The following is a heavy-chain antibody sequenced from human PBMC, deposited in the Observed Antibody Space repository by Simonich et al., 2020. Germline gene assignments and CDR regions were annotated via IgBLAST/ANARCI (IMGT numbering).Heavy chain of an antibody. Sequence: EVQLVESGGGLIQPGGSLRLSCAASGFTVGSNYMSWVRQAPGKGLEWFSVIYSGGSKSYADSVKGRLTSSRDNSKNTLYLQINSLRAEDTAVYYCARWTATGYYFDYWGQGTLVTVSS. J-gene: IGHJ4*02. CDR3: ARWTATGYYFDY. CDR2: IYSGGSK. D-gene: IGHD1-1*01. CDR1: GFTVGSNY. V-gene: IGHV3-53*01.